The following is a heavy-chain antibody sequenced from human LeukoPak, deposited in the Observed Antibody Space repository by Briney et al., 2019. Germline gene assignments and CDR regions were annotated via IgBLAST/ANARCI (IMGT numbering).Heavy chain of an antibody. CDR3: AEGGYRYGYIDY. D-gene: IGHD5-18*01. CDR1: GFTFDDYA. CDR2: ISGDGDKT. V-gene: IGHV3-43*02. J-gene: IGHJ4*02. Sequence: GGSLRLSCAASGFTFDDYAMHWVRQPTGEGLEWVSLISGDGDKTYYADSVKGRFTLSRDNSKNSLYLQMNSLRTEDTAFYYCAEGGYRYGYIDYWGQGTLVTVSS.